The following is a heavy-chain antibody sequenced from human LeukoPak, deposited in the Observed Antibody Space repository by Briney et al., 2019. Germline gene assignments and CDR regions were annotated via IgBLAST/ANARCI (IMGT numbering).Heavy chain of an antibody. J-gene: IGHJ5*02. CDR3: ARGGWDP. CDR1: GFIFSGYY. V-gene: IGHV3-48*02. CDR2: ISSGSSTI. Sequence: PGGSVRLFCAASGSGFIFSGYYMSWVRQAPGKGLEWVSYISSGSSTIYYADSVRGRFTISRDNAKNSLYLQMNSLRDEDTAVYYCARGGWDPWGQGALGTVSS.